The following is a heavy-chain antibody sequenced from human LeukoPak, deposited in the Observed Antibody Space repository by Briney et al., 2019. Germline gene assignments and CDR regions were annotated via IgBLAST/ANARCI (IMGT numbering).Heavy chain of an antibody. D-gene: IGHD3-22*01. CDR2: ISSSGSTI. CDR1: GFTFSSYS. J-gene: IGHJ1*01. V-gene: IGHV3-48*04. CDR3: ARDNYYDSSGSAEYFQH. Sequence: PGGSLRLSCTASGFTFSSYSMNWVRQAPGKGLEWVSYISSSGSTIYYADSVKGRFTISRDNAKNSLYLQMNSLRAEDTAVYYCARDNYYDSSGSAEYFQHWGQGTLVTVSS.